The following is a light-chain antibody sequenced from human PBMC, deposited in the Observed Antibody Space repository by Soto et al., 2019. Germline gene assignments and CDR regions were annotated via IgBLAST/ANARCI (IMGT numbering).Light chain of an antibody. CDR2: RAS. J-gene: IGKJ1*01. Sequence: DIQMTQSPSILSASVGDRVTITCRASQSVSDWLAWCQQNRGKAPKLLIYRASSLESGVPARFSGSGSGTEFTLTISSLQADDFATYYCQQYDSYSTWTFGQGTKVDIK. CDR1: QSVSDW. V-gene: IGKV1-5*03. CDR3: QQYDSYSTWT.